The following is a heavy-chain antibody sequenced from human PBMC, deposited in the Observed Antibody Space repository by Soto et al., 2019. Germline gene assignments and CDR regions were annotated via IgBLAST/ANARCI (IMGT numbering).Heavy chain of an antibody. V-gene: IGHV1-2*02. CDR2: INPNSGGT. CDR3: ARKGWRFGVVPRGGLAP. Sequence: ASVKVSCKASGYTFTGYYMHWVRQDPGQGLEWMGWINPNSGGTNYAQKLQGRVTMTRDTSISTAYMELSRLRSDDTAVYYCARKGWRFGVVPRGGLAPWGQGSLVTVSS. J-gene: IGHJ5*02. D-gene: IGHD3-3*01. CDR1: GYTFTGYY.